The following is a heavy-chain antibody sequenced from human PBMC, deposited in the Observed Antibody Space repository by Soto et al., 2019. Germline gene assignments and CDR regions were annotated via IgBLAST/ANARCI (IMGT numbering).Heavy chain of an antibody. CDR1: GFIFSNYA. CDR2: ISGSGATT. V-gene: IGHV3-23*01. CDR3: TKGGIPRRYNIPKVDFDY. D-gene: IGHD1-1*01. Sequence: HLLESGGDLVQRGGSLRLSCAASGFIFSNYAMSWVRQAPGRGLEWVSAISGSGATTYYPDSVKGRFTISRDNSKNTLYLQMNNLRADDTAVYYCTKGGIPRRYNIPKVDFDYWGQGSLVTVSS. J-gene: IGHJ4*02.